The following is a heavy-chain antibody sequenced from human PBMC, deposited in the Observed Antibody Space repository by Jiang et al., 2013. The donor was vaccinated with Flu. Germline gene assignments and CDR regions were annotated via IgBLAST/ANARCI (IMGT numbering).Heavy chain of an antibody. CDR3: AEEYYDILTGYFYYYGMDV. D-gene: IGHD3-9*01. J-gene: IGHJ6*02. Sequence: SGAEVKKPGASVKVSCKASGYTFTGYYMHWVRQAPGQGLEWMGWINPNSGGTNYAQKFQGRVTMTRDTSISTAYMELSRLRSDDTAVYYCAEEYYDILTGYFYYYGMDVWAKGPRSPSP. CDR1: GYTFTGYY. CDR2: INPNSGGT. V-gene: IGHV1-2*02.